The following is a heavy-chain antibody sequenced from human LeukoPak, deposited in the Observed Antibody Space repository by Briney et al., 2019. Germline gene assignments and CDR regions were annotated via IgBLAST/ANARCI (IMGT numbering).Heavy chain of an antibody. J-gene: IGHJ5*01. CDR2: IGTSSGAI. CDR3: ARNLDS. CDR1: GFTFSTYN. V-gene: IGHV3-48*01. Sequence: GGSLRLSRSASGFTFSTYNMNWVRQAPGKGLEWVSFIGTSSGAIYYADSVKGRFTISRDDAKKSLYLQMNSLRGEDTAVYYCARNLDSWGQGALVTVS.